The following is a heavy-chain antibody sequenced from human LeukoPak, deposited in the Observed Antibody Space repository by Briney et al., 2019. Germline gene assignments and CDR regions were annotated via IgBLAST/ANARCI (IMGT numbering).Heavy chain of an antibody. CDR1: GFTFSSYC. D-gene: IGHD6-13*01. CDR2: INCDGSST. V-gene: IGHV3-74*01. J-gene: IGHJ4*02. Sequence: GGSLRLSCAASGFTFSSYCMHWVRQAPGKGLVWVSRINCDGSSTSYADSVKGRFTISRDNAKNTLYLQMSSLSAEDTAVYYCARDSIAAAGIDYWGQGTLVTVSS. CDR3: ARDSIAAAGIDY.